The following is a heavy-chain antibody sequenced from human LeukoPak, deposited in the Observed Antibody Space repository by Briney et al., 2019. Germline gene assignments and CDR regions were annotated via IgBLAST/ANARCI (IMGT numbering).Heavy chain of an antibody. CDR2: IYAGGGT. CDR1: GXTVSSNY. J-gene: IGHJ4*02. V-gene: IGHV3-66*01. CDR3: ARDLCSGGTCYPDY. Sequence: GGSLRLSCAASGXTVSSNYMSWVRQTPGKGLESVSVIYAGGGTYSADSVRGRFSISRDNSKNTLYLQINSLRAEDTAVYYCARDLCSGGTCYPDYWGQGTLVTVSS. D-gene: IGHD2-15*01.